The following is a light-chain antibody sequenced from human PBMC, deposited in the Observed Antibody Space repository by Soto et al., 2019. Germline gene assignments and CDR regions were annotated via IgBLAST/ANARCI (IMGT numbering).Light chain of an antibody. Sequence: QSALTQPRSASGSPGQSVTISCTGTSSDVGGYNYVSWYQQHPGKAPKLMIYEVSKRPSGVPDRFSGSKSGNTASLTVSGLQAEDEADYYCSSYAGSNNLVFGTGTKLTVL. CDR3: SSYAGSNNLV. J-gene: IGLJ1*01. CDR2: EVS. V-gene: IGLV2-8*01. CDR1: SSDVGGYNY.